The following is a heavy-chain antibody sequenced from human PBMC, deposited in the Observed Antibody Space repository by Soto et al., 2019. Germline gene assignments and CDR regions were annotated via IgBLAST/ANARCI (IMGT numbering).Heavy chain of an antibody. CDR2: IIPIFGTA. CDR3: ARGGYIRFGAQIGYYGMDV. Sequence: QVQLVQSGAEVKKPGSSVKVSCKASGGTFSSYAISWVRQAPGQGLEWMGGIIPIFGTANYAQKFQGRVTINADESTSTAYMELSSLRSEDTAVYYCARGGYIRFGAQIGYYGMDVWGQGTTVTVSS. V-gene: IGHV1-69*01. CDR1: GGTFSSYA. D-gene: IGHD5-18*01. J-gene: IGHJ6*02.